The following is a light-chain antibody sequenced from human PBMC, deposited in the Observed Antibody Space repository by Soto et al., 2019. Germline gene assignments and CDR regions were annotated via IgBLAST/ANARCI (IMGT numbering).Light chain of an antibody. CDR2: DAS. CDR1: QDISNY. CDR3: QQYDNLPLT. Sequence: DIQMTQSPSSLSASVGDRVTITCQASQDISNYLNWYQQKPGKAPKLLIYDASNLETGVPSRFSGSVSGTDFTFTISSLQPEDIATYYCQQYDNLPLTFGPGTKVYIK. J-gene: IGKJ3*01. V-gene: IGKV1-33*01.